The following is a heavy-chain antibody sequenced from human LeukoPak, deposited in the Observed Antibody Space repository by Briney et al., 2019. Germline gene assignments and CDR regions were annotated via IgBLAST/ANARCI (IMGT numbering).Heavy chain of an antibody. CDR1: GFTFSSYW. Sequence: GGSLRLSCGASGFTFSSYWMTWVRRAPGKGLEWEANINQDGSEKHYVDSEKGRFTISRDNSKNMLYLQMNSLRAEDTAVYYCAKWKYSNSGIDDYWGQGTLVTVSS. D-gene: IGHD6-6*01. CDR2: INQDGSEK. CDR3: AKWKYSNSGIDDY. V-gene: IGHV3-7*03. J-gene: IGHJ4*02.